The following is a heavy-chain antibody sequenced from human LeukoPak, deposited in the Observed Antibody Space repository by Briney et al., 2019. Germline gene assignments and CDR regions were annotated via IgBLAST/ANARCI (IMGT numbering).Heavy chain of an antibody. CDR3: ARGYCSGGRCYSGFYFDY. CDR1: GFTFSSYA. Sequence: GGSLRLSCAASGFTFSSYAMHWVRQAPGKGLEWVAVISYDGSNKYYADSVKGRFTISRDNSKNTLYLQMNSLRAEDTALYYCARGYCSGGRCYSGFYFDYWGQGTLVTVSS. V-gene: IGHV3-30-3*01. D-gene: IGHD2-15*01. J-gene: IGHJ4*02. CDR2: ISYDGSNK.